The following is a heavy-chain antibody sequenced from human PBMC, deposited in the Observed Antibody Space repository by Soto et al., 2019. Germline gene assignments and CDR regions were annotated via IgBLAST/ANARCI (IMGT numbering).Heavy chain of an antibody. J-gene: IGHJ5*02. CDR3: ARGDHGYYYGSGSYFRPGNWFDP. Sequence: ASVKVSCKASGYTFTSYYMHWVRQAPGQGLEWMGIINPSGGSTSYAQKFQGRVTMTRDTSTSTVYMELSSLRSEDTAVYYCARGDHGYYYGSGSYFRPGNWFDPWGQGTLVTVP. D-gene: IGHD3-10*01. CDR2: INPSGGST. CDR1: GYTFTSYY. V-gene: IGHV1-46*03.